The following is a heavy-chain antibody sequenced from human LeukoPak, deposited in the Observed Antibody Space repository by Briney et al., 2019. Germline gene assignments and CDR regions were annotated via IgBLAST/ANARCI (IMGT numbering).Heavy chain of an antibody. J-gene: IGHJ4*02. CDR3: ARDASWSGYPDY. CDR2: ISGSGGST. V-gene: IGHV3-23*01. D-gene: IGHD3-3*01. Sequence: GGSLRLSCAASGFTFNNYAMNWVRQAPGKGLEWVAAISGSGGSTHYADSVKGRFTISRDNSKNTLYLQMNSLRAEDTAVYYCARDASWSGYPDYWGQGTLVTVSS. CDR1: GFTFNNYA.